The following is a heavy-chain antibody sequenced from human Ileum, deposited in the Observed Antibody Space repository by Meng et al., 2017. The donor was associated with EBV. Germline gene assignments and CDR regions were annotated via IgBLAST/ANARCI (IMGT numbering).Heavy chain of an antibody. CDR2: IHHTEST. CDR1: GGSISSSNW. V-gene: IGHV4-4*02. CDR3: ARESYSDSSGYYSLDY. D-gene: IGHD3-22*01. Sequence: VRVQESGPGLVKPSGTLSLTCAVSGGSISSSNWWSWVRQAPGKGLEWIGEIHHTESTNYNPSLKSRVTISVDKSKNQFSLKLSSVTAADTAVYYCARESYSDSSGYYSLDYWGQGSLVTVSS. J-gene: IGHJ4*02.